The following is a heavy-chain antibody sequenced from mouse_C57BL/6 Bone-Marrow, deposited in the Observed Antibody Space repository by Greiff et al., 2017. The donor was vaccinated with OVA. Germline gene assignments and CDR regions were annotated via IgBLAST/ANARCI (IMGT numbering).Heavy chain of an antibody. CDR2: INPGSGGT. Sequence: VHLVESGAELVRPGTSVKVSCKASGYAFTNYLIEWVKQRPGQGLEWIGVINPGSGGTKYNEKFKGKATLTADKSSSTAYMQLSSLTSEDSAVYFCARSWLDYYGSSYVFDYWGQGTTLTVSS. CDR3: ARSWLDYYGSSYVFDY. V-gene: IGHV1-54*01. D-gene: IGHD1-1*01. J-gene: IGHJ2*01. CDR1: GYAFTNYL.